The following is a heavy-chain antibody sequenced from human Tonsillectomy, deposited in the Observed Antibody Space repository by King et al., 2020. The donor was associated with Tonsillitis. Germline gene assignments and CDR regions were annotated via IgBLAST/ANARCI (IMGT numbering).Heavy chain of an antibody. Sequence: VQLVESGGGLVQPGRSLRLSCAASGFSFDDYAMHWVRQAPGKGLEWVSGISWNSGSIGYADSVKGRFTISRDNAKNSLYLQMNSLRAEDTALYYCVGGFCSGCSCYSHYYYAMDVWGQGTTVTVSS. CDR2: ISWNSGSI. CDR1: GFSFDDYA. V-gene: IGHV3-9*01. CDR3: VGGFCSGCSCYSHYYYAMDV. J-gene: IGHJ6*02. D-gene: IGHD2-15*01.